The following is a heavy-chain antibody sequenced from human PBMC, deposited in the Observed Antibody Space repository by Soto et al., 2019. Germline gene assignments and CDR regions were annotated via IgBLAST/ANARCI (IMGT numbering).Heavy chain of an antibody. CDR1: GDSVSSNSAA. J-gene: IGHJ5*02. V-gene: IGHV6-1*01. CDR3: ARDVVEVPAAIPDLFDP. Sequence: PSQTLSLTCAISGDSVSSNSAAWNWIRQSPSRGLEWLGRTYYRSKWYNDYAVSVKSRITINPGTSKNQFSLQLNSVTPEDTAVYYCARDVVEVPAAIPDLFDPRGRRTLVTVSS. CDR2: TYYRSKWYN. D-gene: IGHD2-2*01.